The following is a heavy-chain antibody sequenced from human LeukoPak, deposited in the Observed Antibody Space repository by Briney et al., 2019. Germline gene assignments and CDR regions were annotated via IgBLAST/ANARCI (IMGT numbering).Heavy chain of an antibody. V-gene: IGHV3-23*01. J-gene: IGHJ4*02. CDR1: GFTFSSYA. CDR2: ISGSGGST. Sequence: PGGSLRLSCAASGFTFSSYAMSWVRQAPGKGLEWVSAISGSGGSTYCADSVKGRFTISRDNSKNTLYLQMNSLRAEDTAVYYCAKDLEQWLFYYFDYWGQGTLVTVSS. CDR3: AKDLEQWLFYYFDY. D-gene: IGHD6-19*01.